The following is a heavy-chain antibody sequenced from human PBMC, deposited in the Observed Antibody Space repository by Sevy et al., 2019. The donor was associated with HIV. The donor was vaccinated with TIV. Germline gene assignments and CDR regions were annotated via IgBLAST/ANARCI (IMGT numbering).Heavy chain of an antibody. CDR1: GFTFSANW. CDR2: IKGDGRDK. D-gene: IGHD3-16*01. Sequence: GGSLRLSRAASGFTFSANWMNWVRQAPGKGLEWVANIKGDGRDKHYVDSVEGRFTISRDNAKNLLYLQMNSLRVEDTAVYYCAHETFGRFESWGQGTLVTVSS. J-gene: IGHJ4*02. V-gene: IGHV3-7*01. CDR3: AHETFGRFES.